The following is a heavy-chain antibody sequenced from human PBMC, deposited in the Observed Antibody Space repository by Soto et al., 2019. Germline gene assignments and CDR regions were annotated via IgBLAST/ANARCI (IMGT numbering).Heavy chain of an antibody. CDR3: AIVDGYSNNRYLPDY. CDR2: ISYDGSNK. J-gene: IGHJ4*02. V-gene: IGHV3-30-3*01. CDR1: GFTFSSYA. D-gene: IGHD5-18*01. Sequence: LRSYCAASGFTFSSYAMHCVRQAPGKGLEWVAVISYDGSNKYYADSVKGRFTISRDNSKNTLYLQMNSLRAEDTAVYYCAIVDGYSNNRYLPDYWAQRTPVPGSS.